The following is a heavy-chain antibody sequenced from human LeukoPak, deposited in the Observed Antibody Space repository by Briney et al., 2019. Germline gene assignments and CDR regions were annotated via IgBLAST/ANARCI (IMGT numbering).Heavy chain of an antibody. V-gene: IGHV3-48*04. J-gene: IGHJ4*02. Sequence: GGSLRLSCAASGFTFSSYSMNWVRQAPGKGLEWVSSISSSGSTIYYADSVKGRFTISRDNAKNSLYLQMNSLRAEDTAVYYCASLRGYHFDYWGQGTLVTVSS. CDR3: ASLRGYHFDY. CDR2: ISSSGSTI. D-gene: IGHD1-1*01. CDR1: GFTFSSYS.